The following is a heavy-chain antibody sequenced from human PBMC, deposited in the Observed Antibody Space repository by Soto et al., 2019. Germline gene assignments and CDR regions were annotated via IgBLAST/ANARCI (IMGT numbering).Heavy chain of an antibody. D-gene: IGHD3-22*01. Sequence: GGSLRLSCAASGFTFSSYAMSWVRQAPGKGLEWVSAISGSGGSTYYADSVKGRFTISRDNSKNTLYLQMNSLRAEDTAVYYCAILKRVSYYDSSGYYGYWGQGTLVTVSS. CDR3: AILKRVSYYDSSGYYGY. V-gene: IGHV3-23*01. CDR2: ISGSGGST. CDR1: GFTFSSYA. J-gene: IGHJ4*02.